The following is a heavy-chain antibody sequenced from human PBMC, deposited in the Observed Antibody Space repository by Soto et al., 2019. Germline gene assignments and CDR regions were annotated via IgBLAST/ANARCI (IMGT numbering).Heavy chain of an antibody. CDR3: ASSTTLTTVARGMDV. J-gene: IGHJ6*02. CDR1: GFTFISYA. V-gene: IGHV3-30-3*01. CDR2: ISYDGSNA. Sequence: PGGSLRLSCAASGFTFISYAMHWVRQAPCKGLEWVGVISYDGSNAYYADSVKGRFTISRDNSKNTLYLQMNSLRPEDSAVYKCASSTTLTTVARGMDVWGQGTTVTVSS. D-gene: IGHD4-4*01.